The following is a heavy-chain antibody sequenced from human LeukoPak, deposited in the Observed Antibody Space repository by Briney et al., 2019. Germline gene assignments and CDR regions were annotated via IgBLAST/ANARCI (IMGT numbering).Heavy chain of an antibody. Sequence: GGTLRLSCTASGFTFSSYAMHWVRQAPGKGLEYVSAISCNGGSTYYATSVKRVFIIVRTNSKNTLYNQMGSLRAEDIAVYYCAIIAAAYGGALDIWGQGTMVTVSS. CDR3: AIIAAAYGGALDI. D-gene: IGHD6-13*01. CDR1: GFTFSSYA. V-gene: IGHV3-64*01. J-gene: IGHJ3*02. CDR2: ISCNGGST.